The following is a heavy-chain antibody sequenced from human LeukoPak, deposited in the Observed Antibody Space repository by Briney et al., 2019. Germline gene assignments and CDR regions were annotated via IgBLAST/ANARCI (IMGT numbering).Heavy chain of an antibody. CDR1: GYTVSELS. D-gene: IGHD2-15*01. CDR2: FNLEDGEK. J-gene: IGHJ4*02. Sequence: AASVKVSCKVSGYTVSELSIYWVRQAHGKGLEWMGGFNLEDGEKIYVQKFQGRVTMTEDTSTDTAYMELSSLTSEDTAVYYCATDPVGYCSSDSCYSVDYWGQGSLVTVSS. V-gene: IGHV1-24*01. CDR3: ATDPVGYCSSDSCYSVDY.